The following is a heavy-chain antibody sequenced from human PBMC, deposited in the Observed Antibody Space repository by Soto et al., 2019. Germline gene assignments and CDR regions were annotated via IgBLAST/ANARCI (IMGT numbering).Heavy chain of an antibody. Sequence: GESLKISCKGSGYSFTSYWIGWVRQMPGKGLEWMGIIYPGDSDTRYSPSFQGQVTISADKSISTAYLQWSSLKASDTAMYYCASLGIAVAGTSPAYYYYYGMDVWGQGTTVTVSS. CDR1: GYSFTSYW. CDR2: IYPGDSDT. J-gene: IGHJ6*02. V-gene: IGHV5-51*01. CDR3: ASLGIAVAGTSPAYYYYYGMDV. D-gene: IGHD6-19*01.